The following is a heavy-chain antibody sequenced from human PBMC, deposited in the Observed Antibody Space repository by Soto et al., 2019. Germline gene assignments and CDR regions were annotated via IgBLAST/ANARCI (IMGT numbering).Heavy chain of an antibody. CDR3: AGTPSPTYDFWSGYRGDGMDV. Sequence: PSETLSLTCAVYGGSFSGYYWSWIRQPPGKGLEWIGEINHSGSTSYNPSLKSRVTISVDTSKNQFSLKLSSVTAADTAVYYCAGTPSPTYDFWSGYRGDGMDVWGQGTTVTVSS. J-gene: IGHJ6*02. CDR2: INHSGST. CDR1: GGSFSGYY. D-gene: IGHD3-3*01. V-gene: IGHV4-34*01.